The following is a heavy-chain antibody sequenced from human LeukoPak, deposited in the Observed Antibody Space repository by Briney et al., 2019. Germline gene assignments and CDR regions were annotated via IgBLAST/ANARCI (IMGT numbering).Heavy chain of an antibody. Sequence: RTGGSLRLSCAASGFTFSSYAVSWVRQAPGKGLEWDSRISGSGGSTYSADSVKGRFTISRDNSKNTLYLQMNSLRAEDTTLYYCAKDRSCTNDICHGDFDYWGQGTLVTVSS. D-gene: IGHD2-8*01. V-gene: IGHV3-23*01. J-gene: IGHJ4*02. CDR1: GFTFSSYA. CDR2: ISGSGGST. CDR3: AKDRSCTNDICHGDFDY.